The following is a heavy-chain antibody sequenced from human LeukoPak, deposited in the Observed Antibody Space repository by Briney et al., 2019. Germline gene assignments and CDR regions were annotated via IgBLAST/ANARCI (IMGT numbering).Heavy chain of an antibody. CDR3: ARVGLRITMVRGVIKYGMDV. V-gene: IGHV1-3*01. CDR2: INAGNGNT. Sequence: AAVKVSCKASGYTFTSYAMHWVRQAPGQRLEWMGWINAGNGNTKYSQKFQGRVIITRDTSASTAYMELSSLRSEDTAVYYCARVGLRITMVRGVIKYGMDVWGQGTTVTVSS. D-gene: IGHD3-10*01. J-gene: IGHJ6*02. CDR1: GYTFTSYA.